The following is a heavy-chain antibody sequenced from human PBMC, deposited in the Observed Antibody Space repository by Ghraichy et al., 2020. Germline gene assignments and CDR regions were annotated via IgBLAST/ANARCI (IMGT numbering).Heavy chain of an antibody. Sequence: ASVKVSCKASGNTLTSYYMHWVRQAPGQGLEWMGIINPSGNSATYAQKFQGRVTMTRDRSTSTVYMELSNLISEDTAVYYCAIRVQTTVSLTDYWGQGTLVTVSS. CDR3: AIRVQTTVSLTDY. CDR1: GNTLTSYY. V-gene: IGHV1-46*01. D-gene: IGHD4/OR15-4a*01. CDR2: INPSGNSA. J-gene: IGHJ4*02.